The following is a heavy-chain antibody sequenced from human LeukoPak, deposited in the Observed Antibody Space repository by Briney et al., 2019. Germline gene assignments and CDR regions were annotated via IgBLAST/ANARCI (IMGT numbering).Heavy chain of an antibody. CDR3: ARDGNAPYYDFWSGYYKGGYFDY. CDR2: IYYSGST. D-gene: IGHD3-3*01. V-gene: IGHV4-59*01. CDR1: GGSISSYY. J-gene: IGHJ4*02. Sequence: SETLSLTCTVSGGSISSYYWSWIRQPPGKGLEWIGYIYYSGSTNYNPSLKSRVTISVDTSKNQFSLKLSSVTAADTAVYYCARDGNAPYYDFWSGYYKGGYFDYWGQGTLVTVSS.